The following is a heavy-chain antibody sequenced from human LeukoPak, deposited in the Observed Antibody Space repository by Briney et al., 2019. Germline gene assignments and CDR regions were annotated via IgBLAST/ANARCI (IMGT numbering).Heavy chain of an antibody. J-gene: IGHJ4*02. V-gene: IGHV1-2*02. D-gene: IGHD6-13*01. CDR1: GYTFTGYY. CDR3: AREIAAVGTGNFDF. CDR2: INPNSGGT. Sequence: ASVKVSCRASGYTFTGYYMHWVRQAPGQGLEWMGWINPNSGGTNYAQKFQGRVTMTRDTSISTAYMEVSGLRSDDTAVYYCAREIAAVGTGNFDFWGQGTLVTVFS.